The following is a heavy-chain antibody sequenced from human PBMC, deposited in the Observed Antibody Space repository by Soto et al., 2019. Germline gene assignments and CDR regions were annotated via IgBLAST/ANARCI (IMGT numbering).Heavy chain of an antibody. J-gene: IGHJ4*02. V-gene: IGHV3-33*01. CDR1: GFTFGSYG. CDR2: IWYDGSNK. D-gene: IGHD3-22*01. CDR3: ARDDYYDSSGYPAVGDY. Sequence: QVQLVESGGGVVQPGRSLRLSCAASGFTFGSYGMHWVRQAPGKGLEWVAVIWYDGSNKYYADSVKGRFTISRDNSKNTLYLQMNSLRAEDTAVYYCARDDYYDSSGYPAVGDYWGQGTLVTVSS.